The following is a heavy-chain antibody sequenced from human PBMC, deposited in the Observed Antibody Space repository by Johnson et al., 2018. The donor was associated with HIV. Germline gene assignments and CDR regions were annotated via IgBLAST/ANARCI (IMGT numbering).Heavy chain of an antibody. D-gene: IGHD3-3*01. J-gene: IGHJ3*02. CDR3: AKDKQGTISDAFDI. CDR2: IGVSGDST. Sequence: VQLVESGGGVARPGGSLRLSCEASGFTFDDYGMTWVRQPPGKGLEWVSGIGVSGDSTYYADSVKGRFTISRDNSKNTLYLQMNSLRAEDTAIYYCAKDKQGTISDAFDIWGQGTMVTVSS. V-gene: IGHV3-23*04. CDR1: GFTFDDYG.